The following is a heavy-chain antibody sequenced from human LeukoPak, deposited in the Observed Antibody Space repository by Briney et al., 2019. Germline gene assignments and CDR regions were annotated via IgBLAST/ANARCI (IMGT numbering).Heavy chain of an antibody. V-gene: IGHV4-39*06. D-gene: IGHD3-3*01. CDR3: ARDRVWSGYYNQFDY. J-gene: IGHJ4*02. CDR2: IYYSGST. CDR1: GGSISSSSYY. Sequence: NPSETLSLTCTVSGGSISSSSYYWGWIRQPPGKGLEWIGSIYYSGSTYYNPSLKSRVTISVDTSKNQFTLKLSSVTAADTAVYYCARDRVWSGYYNQFDYWGQGTLVTVSS.